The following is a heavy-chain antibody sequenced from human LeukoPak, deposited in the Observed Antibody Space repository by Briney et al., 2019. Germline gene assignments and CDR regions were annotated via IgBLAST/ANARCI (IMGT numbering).Heavy chain of an antibody. Sequence: GRSLRLSCAASRFTFSSYGMHWVRQAPGKGLEWVSGISGSGSSTRYADSVKGRFTISRDNSKSTLYLQMSSLRDEDTAVYYCANYRSWGQGTLVTVSS. D-gene: IGHD1-14*01. CDR3: ANYRS. V-gene: IGHV3-23*01. J-gene: IGHJ4*02. CDR1: RFTFSSYG. CDR2: ISGSGSST.